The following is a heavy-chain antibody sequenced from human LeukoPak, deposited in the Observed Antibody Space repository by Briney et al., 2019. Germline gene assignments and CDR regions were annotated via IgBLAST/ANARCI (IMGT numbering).Heavy chain of an antibody. V-gene: IGHV3-30*18. J-gene: IGHJ4*02. CDR2: ISHDGRSA. D-gene: IGHD3-16*01. CDR3: AKEPNYYDYVWGSYGPDC. CDR1: GFTFSNFG. Sequence: PGGSLRLSCAASGFTFSNFGMHWVRQAPGKGLEWVAVISHDGRSAYYVDSVKGRFTISRDNSRNTVYLQLNSLRAEDSAVYYCAKEPNYYDYVWGSYGPDCWGQGTLVTVSS.